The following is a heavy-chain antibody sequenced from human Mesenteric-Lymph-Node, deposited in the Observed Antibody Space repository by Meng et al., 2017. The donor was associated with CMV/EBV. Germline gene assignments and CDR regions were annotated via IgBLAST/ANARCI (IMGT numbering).Heavy chain of an antibody. CDR2: ITTTSAYM. D-gene: IGHD3-10*01. CDR1: GITFSANS. V-gene: IGHV3-21*01. J-gene: IGHJ4*02. Sequence: CAASGITFSANSMNWVRQAPGKGLEWVSSITTTSAYMYYSDSVKGRFTISRDNAKNSLYLQMNSLRAEDTAVYYCARVSASGSFYFDYWGQGTLVTVSS. CDR3: ARVSASGSFYFDY.